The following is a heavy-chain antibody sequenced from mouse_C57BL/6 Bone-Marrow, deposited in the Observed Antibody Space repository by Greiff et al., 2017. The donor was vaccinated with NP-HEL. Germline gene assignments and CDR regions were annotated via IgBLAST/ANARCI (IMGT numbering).Heavy chain of an antibody. CDR3: TRGPYYGSSWCAY. J-gene: IGHJ3*01. D-gene: IGHD1-1*01. CDR1: GFTFSSYA. V-gene: IGHV5S21*01. Sequence: EVKLVASGAGLVKPGGSLKLSCAASGFTFSSYAMPWVRQTPEKRLEWVAYISSGGDYIYYADTVKGRFTISRDTARNTLYLQMSSLKSEDTAMYYCTRGPYYGSSWCAYWGQGTLVTVSA. CDR2: ISSGGDYI.